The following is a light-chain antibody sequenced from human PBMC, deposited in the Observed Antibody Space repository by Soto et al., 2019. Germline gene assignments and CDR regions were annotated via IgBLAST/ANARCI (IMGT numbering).Light chain of an antibody. CDR2: GAS. CDR1: QTVSSY. Sequence: ENVLTQSPGTLSLSPGERATLSCSASQTVSSYLTWYQQRPGQAPRLLIYGASKRATGIPDRLSGSGSGTDFTLTISRLEPEDVELYYCQQYGTSTITFGHGTRLEI. V-gene: IGKV3-20*01. CDR3: QQYGTSTIT. J-gene: IGKJ5*01.